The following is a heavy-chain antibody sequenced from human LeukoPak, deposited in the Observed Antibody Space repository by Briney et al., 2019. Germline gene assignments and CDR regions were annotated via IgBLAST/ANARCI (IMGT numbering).Heavy chain of an antibody. V-gene: IGHV3-23*01. Sequence: LSGGSLRLSCAASGFTFSSYAMSWVRQAPGKGLEWVSAISGSGGSTYYADSVKGRFTISRDNSKNTLYLQMNSLRAEDTAVYYCAKDPTVTRLWDPNWFDPWGQGTLVTVSS. J-gene: IGHJ5*02. CDR2: ISGSGGST. D-gene: IGHD4-17*01. CDR1: GFTFSSYA. CDR3: AKDPTVTRLWDPNWFDP.